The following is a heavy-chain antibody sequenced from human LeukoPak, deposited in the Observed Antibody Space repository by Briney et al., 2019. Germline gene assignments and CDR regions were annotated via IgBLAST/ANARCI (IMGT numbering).Heavy chain of an antibody. CDR3: TREGVYAPDPSSYHRDAFDI. Sequence: GASVKVSCKASGYTFTGYYMHWVRQAPGQGLEWMGWINPNSGGTNYAQKFQGRVTMTRDTSISTAYMELSGLRSEDTAVYYCTREGVYAPDPSSYHRDAFDIWGQGTVVIVSS. D-gene: IGHD3-16*02. V-gene: IGHV1-2*02. CDR2: INPNSGGT. CDR1: GYTFTGYY. J-gene: IGHJ3*02.